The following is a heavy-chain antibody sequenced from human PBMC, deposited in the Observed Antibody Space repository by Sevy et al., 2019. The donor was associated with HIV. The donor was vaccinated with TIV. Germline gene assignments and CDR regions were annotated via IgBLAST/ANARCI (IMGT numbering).Heavy chain of an antibody. J-gene: IGHJ4*02. D-gene: IGHD2-21*02. Sequence: GGSLRLSCAASGLIFSSYGMHWVRQAPGKGLEWVALIWYDGTIKYYADSVKGRFTISRDNSKDTLFLQMNSLTPEDTAVYYCARGGGYCGGDCYSIDYWGQGALVTVSS. CDR1: GLIFSSYG. V-gene: IGHV3-33*08. CDR3: ARGGGYCGGDCYSIDY. CDR2: IWYDGTIK.